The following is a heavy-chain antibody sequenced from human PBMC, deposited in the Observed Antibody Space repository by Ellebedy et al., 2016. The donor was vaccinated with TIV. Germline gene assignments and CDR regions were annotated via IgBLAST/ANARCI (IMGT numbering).Heavy chain of an antibody. CDR1: GYSFPSYG. J-gene: IGHJ4*02. V-gene: IGHV1-18*01. CDR3: ARDLGSGYERFDY. Sequence: AASVKVSCKASGYSFPSYGISWVRQAPGQGLEWMGWNNAYNGDTNYEEKFQGRVSMTTDTSTSTAFMELRNLRSDDTAVYYCARDLGSGYERFDYWGQGTLVTVSS. CDR2: NNAYNGDT. D-gene: IGHD5-12*01.